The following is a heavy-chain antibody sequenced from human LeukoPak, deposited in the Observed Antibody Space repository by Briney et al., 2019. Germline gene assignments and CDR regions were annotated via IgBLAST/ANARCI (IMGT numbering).Heavy chain of an antibody. D-gene: IGHD5-18*01. CDR3: AREEGIRRYSSDY. Sequence: GGSLRLSCAASGFTLSSYSMNWVRQAPGKGLEWVSSISSSSSYIYYADSVKGRFTISRDNAKNSLYLQMNSLRAEDTAVYYCAREEGIRRYSSDYWGQGTLVTVSS. J-gene: IGHJ4*02. CDR2: ISSSSSYI. CDR1: GFTLSSYS. V-gene: IGHV3-21*01.